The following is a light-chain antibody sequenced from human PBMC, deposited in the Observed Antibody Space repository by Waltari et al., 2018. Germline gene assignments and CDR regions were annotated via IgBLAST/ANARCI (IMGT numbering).Light chain of an antibody. V-gene: IGKV3-15*01. J-gene: IGKJ5*01. CDR3: QQYNNWPPIT. Sequence: TVMTQAPATRSVFQGERATLSCRASQYVSTTLAWYQQKPGQSPRLLSYSASARATGIPARFGGSGSGTQFTLTINSVQSEDVALYYCQQYNNWPPITFGQGTRVQIK. CDR2: SAS. CDR1: QYVSTT.